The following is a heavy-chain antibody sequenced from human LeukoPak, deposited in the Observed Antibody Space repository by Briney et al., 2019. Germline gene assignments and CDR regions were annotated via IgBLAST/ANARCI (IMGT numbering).Heavy chain of an antibody. CDR2: IYSGGST. D-gene: IGHD4-17*01. CDR3: ARDLGYGDYYFDY. Sequence: GGSLRLSCAASGFTVSSNYMSWVRQAPGKGLERVSVIYSGGSTYYADSVKGRFTISRDSSKNTLYLQMNSLRAEDTAVYYCARDLGYGDYYFDYWGQGTLVTVSS. V-gene: IGHV3-53*01. CDR1: GFTVSSNY. J-gene: IGHJ4*02.